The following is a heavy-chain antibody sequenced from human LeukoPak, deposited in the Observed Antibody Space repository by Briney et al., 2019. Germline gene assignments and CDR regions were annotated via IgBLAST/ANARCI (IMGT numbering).Heavy chain of an antibody. V-gene: IGHV4-34*03. Sequence: SETLSLTCAAYGGSFSGYYWSWIRQPPGKGLEWIGEINHSGSTNYNPSLKSRVTISVDTSKNQFSLKLSSVTAADTAVYYCYGSGSSLPSFDYWGQGTLVTVSS. J-gene: IGHJ4*02. CDR1: GGSFSGYY. D-gene: IGHD3-10*01. CDR2: INHSGST. CDR3: YGSGSSLPSFDY.